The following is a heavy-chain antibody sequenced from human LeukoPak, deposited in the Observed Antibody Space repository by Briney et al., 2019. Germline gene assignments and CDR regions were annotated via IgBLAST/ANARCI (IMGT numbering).Heavy chain of an antibody. CDR2: IRYDGSNK. J-gene: IGHJ4*02. V-gene: IGHV3-30*02. D-gene: IGHD3-10*01. CDR3: ANAFGELLNPLDY. Sequence: PGGSLRLSCAASGFTFSSYGMHWVRQAPGKGLEWVAFIRYDGSNKYYADSVKGRFTISRDNSKNTLYLQMNSLRAEDTAVYYCANAFGELLNPLDYWGQGTLVTVSS. CDR1: GFTFSSYG.